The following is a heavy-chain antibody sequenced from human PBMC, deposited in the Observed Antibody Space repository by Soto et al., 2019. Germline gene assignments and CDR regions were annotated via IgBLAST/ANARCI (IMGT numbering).Heavy chain of an antibody. CDR1: CGSISSYY. Sequence: QVQLQESGPGLVKPSETLSLTCTVSCGSISSYYWSWIRQPPGKGLEWIGYIYYSGSTNYNPSLKSRVTISVDTSKNQFSLKLSSVTAADTAVYYCARGLYGGYWGQGTLVTVSS. CDR2: IYYSGST. V-gene: IGHV4-59*01. J-gene: IGHJ4*02. CDR3: ARGLYGGY. D-gene: IGHD3-16*01.